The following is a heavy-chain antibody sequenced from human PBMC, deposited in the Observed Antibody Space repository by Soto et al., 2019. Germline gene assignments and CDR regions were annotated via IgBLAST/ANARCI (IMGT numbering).Heavy chain of an antibody. V-gene: IGHV3-21*01. CDR3: AREGYYDSSGLYYYYGMDV. CDR1: GFTFSSYS. Sequence: GGSLRLSCAASGFTFSSYSMNWVRQAPGKGLEWVSSISSSSSYIYYADSVKGRFTISRDNAKNSLYLQTNSLRAEDTAVYYCAREGYYDSSGLYYYYGMDVWGQGTTVTVSS. D-gene: IGHD3-22*01. CDR2: ISSSSSYI. J-gene: IGHJ6*02.